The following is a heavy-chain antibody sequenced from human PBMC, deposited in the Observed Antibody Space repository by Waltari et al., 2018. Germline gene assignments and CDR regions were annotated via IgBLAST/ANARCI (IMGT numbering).Heavy chain of an antibody. CDR1: GFTFSGSA. CDR3: TTAPPNY. Sequence: EVQLVESGGGLVQPGGSLKLSCAASGFTFSGSAMPWVRQASGKGLEWVGRIRSKANSYATAYAASVKGRFTISRDDSKNTAYLQMNSLKTEDTAVYYCTTAPPNYWGQGTLVTVSS. CDR2: IRSKANSYAT. D-gene: IGHD2-15*01. V-gene: IGHV3-73*01. J-gene: IGHJ4*02.